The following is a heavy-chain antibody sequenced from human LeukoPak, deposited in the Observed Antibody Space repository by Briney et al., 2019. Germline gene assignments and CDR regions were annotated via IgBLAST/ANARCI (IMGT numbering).Heavy chain of an antibody. CDR2: ISYDGSNK. CDR1: GFTFSSYA. Sequence: GRSLRLSCAASGFTFSSYAMHWVRQAPGKGLELVAVISYDGSNKYYADSVKGRFTSSRDNPKNTLYLQMNSLRAEDTAVYYCARDYSSSGPIDYWGQGTLVTVSS. D-gene: IGHD6-6*01. J-gene: IGHJ4*02. V-gene: IGHV3-30*01. CDR3: ARDYSSSGPIDY.